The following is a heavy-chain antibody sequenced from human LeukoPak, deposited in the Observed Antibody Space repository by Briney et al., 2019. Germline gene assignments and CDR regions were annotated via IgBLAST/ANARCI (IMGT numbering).Heavy chain of an antibody. Sequence: ASVKVSCKASGGTFSTYAISWVRQAPGQGLEWMGGIIPIFGTANYALKFQGRVTITADESTSTAYMELSSLRSEDTAVYYCARDITGLGSGSYALDYWGQGTLVTVSS. D-gene: IGHD3-10*01. CDR1: GGTFSTYA. CDR2: IIPIFGTA. J-gene: IGHJ4*02. CDR3: ARDITGLGSGSYALDY. V-gene: IGHV1-69*13.